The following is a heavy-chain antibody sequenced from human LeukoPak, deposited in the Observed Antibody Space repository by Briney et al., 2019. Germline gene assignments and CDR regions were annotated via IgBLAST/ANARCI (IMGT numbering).Heavy chain of an antibody. CDR1: GGSISSYY. J-gene: IGHJ4*02. CDR3: ARTHSGYDDY. V-gene: IGHV4-59*01. D-gene: IGHD5-12*01. CDR2: IYYSGST. Sequence: SETLSLTCTXSGGSISSYYWSWIRQPPGKGLEWIGYIYYSGSTNYNPSLKSRVTISVDTSKNQFSLKLSSVTAADTAVYYCARTHSGYDDYWGQGTLVTVSS.